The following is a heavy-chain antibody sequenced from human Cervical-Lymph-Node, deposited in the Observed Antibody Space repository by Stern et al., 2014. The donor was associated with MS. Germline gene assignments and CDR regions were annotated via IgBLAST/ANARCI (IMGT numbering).Heavy chain of an antibody. V-gene: IGHV4-4*02. CDR2: ICHTGDT. Sequence: QVQLQESGPGLVKPSGTLSLTCTVSGASLSGVNWWTWVRQPPGKGLEWIGKICHTGDTTYSPSLRSRFFMLVDSSKSKFSLQLTSVTAADTAVYYCARGGGTDSPTYDYWGQGTLVTVS. CDR3: ARGGGTDSPTYDY. CDR1: GASLSGVNW. J-gene: IGHJ4*02. D-gene: IGHD3-16*01.